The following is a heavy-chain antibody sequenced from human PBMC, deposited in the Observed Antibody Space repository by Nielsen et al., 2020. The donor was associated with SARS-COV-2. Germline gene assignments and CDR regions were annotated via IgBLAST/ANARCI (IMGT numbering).Heavy chain of an antibody. J-gene: IGHJ4*02. Sequence: SETLSLTCAVYACTYSDYYWRWIRQPPGKGLEWIGEINHRGGTNYNPPLKSRVTISVDTSSRQLSLNLSSVTAADTAVYYCATRDYWGQGTLVTVSS. CDR3: ATRDY. V-gene: IGHV4-34*08. CDR1: ACTYSDYY. CDR2: INHRGGT.